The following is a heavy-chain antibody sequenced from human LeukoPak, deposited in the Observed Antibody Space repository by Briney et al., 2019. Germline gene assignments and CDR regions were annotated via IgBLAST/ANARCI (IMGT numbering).Heavy chain of an antibody. V-gene: IGHV3-21*01. D-gene: IGHD1-26*01. J-gene: IGHJ4*02. Sequence: KTGGSLRLSCAASGFTFSSYSMNWVRQAPGKGLEWVSSISSSSYIYYADSVKGRFTISRDNAKNSLSLQMNSLRAEDTAVYYCARGGEPVGFDYWGQGTLVTVSS. CDR3: ARGGEPVGFDY. CDR1: GFTFSSYS. CDR2: ISSSSYI.